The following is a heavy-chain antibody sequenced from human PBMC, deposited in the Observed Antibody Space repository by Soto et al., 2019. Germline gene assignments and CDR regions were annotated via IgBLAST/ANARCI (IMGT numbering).Heavy chain of an antibody. Sequence: QLQLQESGPGLVKPSATLSLTCTVSGGSLSSSSYYWGWIRQPPGKGLEWIGSIYYSGSTYYNPSCKSRVTISVDTSNNQFPMKLSSVTAADTAVYYCARHSRSYDFWSGYRDYYYYMDVWGKGTPVTVSS. D-gene: IGHD3-3*01. J-gene: IGHJ6*03. CDR3: ARHSRSYDFWSGYRDYYYYMDV. CDR1: GGSLSSSSYY. CDR2: IYYSGST. V-gene: IGHV4-39*01.